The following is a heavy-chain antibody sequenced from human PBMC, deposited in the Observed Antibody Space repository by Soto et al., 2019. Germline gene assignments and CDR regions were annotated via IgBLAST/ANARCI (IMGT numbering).Heavy chain of an antibody. CDR3: ARTLRAPKSVDY. V-gene: IGHV4-31*03. CDR1: GGSISSGGYY. CDR2: IYYSGST. J-gene: IGHJ4*02. Sequence: PSETLSLTCTVSGGSISSGGYYWSWIRQHPGKGLEWIGYIYYSGSTYYNPSLKSRVTISVDTSKNQFSLKLSSVTAADTAVYYCARTLRAPKSVDYWGQGTLVTVSS.